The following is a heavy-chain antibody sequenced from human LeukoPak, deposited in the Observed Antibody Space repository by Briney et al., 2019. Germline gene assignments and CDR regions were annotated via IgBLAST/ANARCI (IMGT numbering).Heavy chain of an antibody. CDR2: MNPNSGNT. CDR3: ARTKPDNSEIYN. V-gene: IGHV1-8*03. D-gene: IGHD3-22*01. J-gene: IGHJ4*02. CDR1: GYTFSTYD. Sequence: APVKVSCKASGYTFSTYDINWVRQAAGQGLEWMGWMNPNSGNTGYARKFQGRLTITRIASISTAYMELSSLRSDDTAVYYCARTKPDNSEIYNWGQGTLVTVSS.